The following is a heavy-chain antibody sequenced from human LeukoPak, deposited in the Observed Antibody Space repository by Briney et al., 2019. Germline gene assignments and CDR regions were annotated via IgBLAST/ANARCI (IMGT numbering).Heavy chain of an antibody. V-gene: IGHV3-30*04. J-gene: IGHJ4*02. CDR1: GFTFSSYA. D-gene: IGHD2-15*01. CDR3: ARVVASTSIDS. CDR2: ISYDGSNK. Sequence: GGSLRLSCAASGFTFSSYAMSWVRQAPGKGLEWVAVISYDGSNKYYADSVKGRFTISRDNSKNTLYLQMNSLRAEDTALYYCARVVASTSIDSWGQGILVTVSS.